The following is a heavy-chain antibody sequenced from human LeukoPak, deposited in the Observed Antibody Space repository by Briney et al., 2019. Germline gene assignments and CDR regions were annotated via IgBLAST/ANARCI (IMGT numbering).Heavy chain of an antibody. CDR2: IKQDEIEK. Sequence: GGSLRLSCAASGFIFSNYWMSWVRQAPGKGLEWVANIKQDEIEKYFVDSVKGRFTLFRDNAKNSLYLQMNSLRAEDTAVYYCARGYCSGSSCYSGFYFDYWGQGALVTVSS. D-gene: IGHD2-15*01. CDR3: ARGYCSGSSCYSGFYFDY. CDR1: GFIFSNYW. V-gene: IGHV3-7*01. J-gene: IGHJ4*02.